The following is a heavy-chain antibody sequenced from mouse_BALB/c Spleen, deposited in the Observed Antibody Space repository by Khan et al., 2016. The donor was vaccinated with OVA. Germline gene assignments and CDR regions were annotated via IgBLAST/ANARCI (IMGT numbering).Heavy chain of an antibody. CDR2: IRNKANGYTT. CDR3: TRETVVDIYWYFDV. Sequence: EVELVESGGGLVQPGGSLRLSCATSGFTFTDYYMSWVRQPPGKALEWLGFIRNKANGYTTEYSASVKGRFTISRDNSQSVLYLQRNTLRAEDSATYYCTRETVVDIYWYFDVWGAGTTVTVSS. D-gene: IGHD1-1*01. V-gene: IGHV7-3*02. J-gene: IGHJ1*01. CDR1: GFTFTDYY.